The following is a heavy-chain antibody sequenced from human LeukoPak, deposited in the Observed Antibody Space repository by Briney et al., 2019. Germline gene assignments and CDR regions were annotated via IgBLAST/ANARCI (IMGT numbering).Heavy chain of an antibody. Sequence: PSETLSLTCAVYGGSFSGYYWSWIRQPPGKGLEWSGEINHSGSTNYNPSLKSRVTISVDTSKNQFSLKLTSVTAADTAVYYCARVEKKSSSWYGQGLNWFAPWGQGTLVTVSS. D-gene: IGHD6-13*01. CDR3: ARVEKKSSSWYGQGLNWFAP. CDR1: GGSFSGYY. CDR2: INHSGST. V-gene: IGHV4-34*01. J-gene: IGHJ5*02.